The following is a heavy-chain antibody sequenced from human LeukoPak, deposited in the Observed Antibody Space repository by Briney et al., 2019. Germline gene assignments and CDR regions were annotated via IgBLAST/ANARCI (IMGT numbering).Heavy chain of an antibody. J-gene: IGHJ4*02. CDR3: ARGLGPYSTTWYPPLRY. CDR2: MNPGSGDT. CDR1: GFTFSTHD. V-gene: IGHV1-8*01. D-gene: IGHD2/OR15-2a*01. Sequence: ASVKVSCKTSGFTFSTHDINWVRQATGQGLEWMGWMNPGSGDTGYAQRFQGRVTMTRDTSINTAYMELSSLRSEGTAVYYCARGLGPYSTTWYPPLRYWGQGTLVTVSS.